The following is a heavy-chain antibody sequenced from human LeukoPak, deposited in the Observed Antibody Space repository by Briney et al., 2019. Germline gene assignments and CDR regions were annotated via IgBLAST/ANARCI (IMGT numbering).Heavy chain of an antibody. J-gene: IGHJ4*02. CDR2: ISAYNGNT. V-gene: IGHV1-18*04. CDR1: GYTFTSYG. D-gene: IGHD2-15*01. Sequence: GASVKVSCKASGYTFTSYGISWVRQAPGQGLEWMGWISAYNGNTNYAQKLQGRVTMTTDTSTSTAYMELRSLRSDDTAVYYCARDGDCSGGSCYLYGFDYWGQGTLVTVSS. CDR3: ARDGDCSGGSCYLYGFDY.